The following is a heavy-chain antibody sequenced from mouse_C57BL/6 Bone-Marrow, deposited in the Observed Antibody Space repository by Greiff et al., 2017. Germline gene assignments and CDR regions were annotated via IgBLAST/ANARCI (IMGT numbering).Heavy chain of an antibody. J-gene: IGHJ3*01. CDR3: ASVRISWFAY. V-gene: IGHV1-81*01. Sequence: QVQLQQSGAELARPGASVKLSCKASGYTFTSYGISWVKQRTGQGLEWIGEIYPRSGNTYYNEKFKGKATLAADKSSSTAYMKLRSLTSEDSAVYFCASVRISWFAYWGQGTLVTVSA. CDR1: GYTFTSYG. D-gene: IGHD3-2*02. CDR2: IYPRSGNT.